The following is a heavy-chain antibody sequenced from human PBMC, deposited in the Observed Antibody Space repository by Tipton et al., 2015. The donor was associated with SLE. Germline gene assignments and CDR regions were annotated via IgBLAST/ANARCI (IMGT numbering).Heavy chain of an antibody. CDR1: GGSFSGYY. V-gene: IGHV4-34*01. D-gene: IGHD3-10*01. CDR2: INHSGST. J-gene: IGHJ4*02. CDR3: ASDPYGVQGVS. Sequence: GLVKPSETLSLTCAVYGGSFSGYYWSWIRQPPGKGLEWIGEINHSGSTNYNPSLKSRVTISVDTSKNQFSLKLSSVTAADTAVYYCASDPYGVQGVSWGQGTLVTVSS.